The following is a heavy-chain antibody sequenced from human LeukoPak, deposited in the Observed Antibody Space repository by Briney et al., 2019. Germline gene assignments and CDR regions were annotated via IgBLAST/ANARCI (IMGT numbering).Heavy chain of an antibody. J-gene: IGHJ4*02. CDR3: ARARRDSGYYKVDY. CDR1: GGSISSYY. Sequence: PSETLPLTCTVSGGSISSYYWSWIRQPPGKGLEWIGEINHSGSANYNPSLKSRVTLSIDKSKNQFSLNVNSVTAADTAVYYCARARRDSGYYKVDYWGQGTLVTVSS. V-gene: IGHV4-34*01. D-gene: IGHD3-3*01. CDR2: INHSGSA.